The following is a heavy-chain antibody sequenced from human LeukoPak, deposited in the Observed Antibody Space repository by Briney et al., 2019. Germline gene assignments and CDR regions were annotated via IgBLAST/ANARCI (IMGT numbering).Heavy chain of an antibody. J-gene: IGHJ3*02. V-gene: IGHV5-51*01. D-gene: IGHD5-24*01. CDR2: IYPGDSDS. Sequence: GASLKISCKASGHIFTNYWIAWVRQMPGKGLEWMGIIYPGDSDSRYSPSFQGHVTISADESISTAYLQWSSLKASDTAMYYCARHGVEGYNGAFHIWGQGTMVTVSS. CDR3: ARHGVEGYNGAFHI. CDR1: GHIFTNYW.